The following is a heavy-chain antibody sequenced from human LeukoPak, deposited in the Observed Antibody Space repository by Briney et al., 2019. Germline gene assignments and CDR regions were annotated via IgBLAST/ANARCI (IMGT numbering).Heavy chain of an antibody. V-gene: IGHV4-34*01. Sequence: SETLSLTCAVYGGSFSGYYWSWIRQPPGKGLEWIGSIYHSGSTYYNPSLKSRVTISVDTSKNQFSLKLSSVTAADTAVYYCARDIPMIVVVSDAFDIWGQGTMVTVSS. D-gene: IGHD3-22*01. CDR2: IYHSGST. CDR1: GGSFSGYY. J-gene: IGHJ3*02. CDR3: ARDIPMIVVVSDAFDI.